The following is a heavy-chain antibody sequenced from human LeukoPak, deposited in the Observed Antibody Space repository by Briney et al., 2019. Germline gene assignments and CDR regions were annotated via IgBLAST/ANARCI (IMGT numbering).Heavy chain of an antibody. CDR3: ARDRWNFDY. J-gene: IGHJ4*02. V-gene: IGHV3-74*01. D-gene: IGHD4-23*01. Sequence: GSSLKLSCAASEFTFSDYWMHWVRQAPGKGLVWVSRINSDGTSISYADSVKGRFTISRDNAKNTLYLQMNSLRAEDSAVYYCARDRWNFDYWGQGTLVTVSS. CDR2: INSDGTSI. CDR1: EFTFSDYW.